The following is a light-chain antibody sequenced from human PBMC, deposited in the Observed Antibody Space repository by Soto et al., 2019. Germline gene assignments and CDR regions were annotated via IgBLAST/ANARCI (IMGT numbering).Light chain of an antibody. CDR3: QQYNSYSLA. Sequence: DIQITQSPSTLSASVGYRVTITCRASQSISSWLAWYQQKPGKAPKLLIYDASSLESGVPSRFSGSGSGTEFTLTISSLQPDDFATYYCQQYNSYSLAFGGGTKVDI. CDR2: DAS. J-gene: IGKJ4*01. V-gene: IGKV1-5*01. CDR1: QSISSW.